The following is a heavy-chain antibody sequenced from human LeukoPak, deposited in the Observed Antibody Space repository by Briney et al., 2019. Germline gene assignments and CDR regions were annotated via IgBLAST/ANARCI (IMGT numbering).Heavy chain of an antibody. CDR2: IIPIFGTA. D-gene: IGHD4-17*01. Sequence: ASVKVSCKASGGTFSSYAISWVRRAPGQGLEWMGGIIPIFGTANYAQKFQGRVTITADESTSTAYMELSSLRSEDTAVYYCARDRRVNDYGDYVVDYWGQGTLVTVSS. CDR3: ARDRRVNDYGDYVVDY. J-gene: IGHJ4*02. V-gene: IGHV1-69*13. CDR1: GGTFSSYA.